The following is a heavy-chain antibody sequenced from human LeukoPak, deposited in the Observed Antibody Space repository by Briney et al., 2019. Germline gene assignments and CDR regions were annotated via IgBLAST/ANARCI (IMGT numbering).Heavy chain of an antibody. CDR2: IYSGGST. CDR1: GFTFSSYA. J-gene: IGHJ4*02. Sequence: GGSLRLSCAASGFTFSSYAMSWLRQAPGKGLEWVSVIYSGGSTYYADSVKGRFTISRDNSKNTLYLQMNSLRAEDTAVYYCARERSGDGYNPYFDYWGQGTLVTVSS. V-gene: IGHV3-53*01. D-gene: IGHD5-24*01. CDR3: ARERSGDGYNPYFDY.